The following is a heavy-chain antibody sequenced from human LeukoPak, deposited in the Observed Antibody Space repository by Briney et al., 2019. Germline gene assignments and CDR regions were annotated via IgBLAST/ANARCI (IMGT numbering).Heavy chain of an antibody. CDR2: IRYDGSNK. CDR1: GFTFSSYG. Sequence: GGSLRLSCAASGFTFSSYGMHWVRQAPGKGLEWVAFIRYDGSNKYYANSVKGRFTISRDNSKNTLYLQMNSLRAEDTAVYYCAKDYNLKAYGSGSYIGTGDYWGQGTLVTVSS. V-gene: IGHV3-30*02. CDR3: AKDYNLKAYGSGSYIGTGDY. J-gene: IGHJ4*02. D-gene: IGHD3-10*01.